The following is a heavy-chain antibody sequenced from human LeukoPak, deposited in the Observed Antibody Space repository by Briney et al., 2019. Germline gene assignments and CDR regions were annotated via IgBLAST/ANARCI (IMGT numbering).Heavy chain of an antibody. V-gene: IGHV4-39*07. Sequence: PSETLSLTCTVSGGSISSISYYWGWIRQPPGKGLEWIGSIYYSGSTYYNPSLKSRGTISVDTSKNQFSLKLSSVTAADTVVYYCARVGDYYDSSGSDYWGQGTLVTVSS. CDR1: GGSISSISYY. J-gene: IGHJ4*02. D-gene: IGHD3-22*01. CDR2: IYYSGST. CDR3: ARVGDYYDSSGSDY.